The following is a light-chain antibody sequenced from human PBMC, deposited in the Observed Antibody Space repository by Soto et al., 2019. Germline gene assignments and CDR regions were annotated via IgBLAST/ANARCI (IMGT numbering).Light chain of an antibody. CDR3: QTWGTGIQV. J-gene: IGLJ3*02. V-gene: IGLV4-69*01. Sequence: QLVLTQSPSASASLGASVKLTCTLSSAHSSYAIAWHQQQPEKGPRYLMKLNSDDSHSKGDGIPDRFSGSSSGAERYLTISSLQSEDEADYYCQTWGTGIQVFGGGTKLTVL. CDR2: LNSDDSH. CDR1: SAHSSYA.